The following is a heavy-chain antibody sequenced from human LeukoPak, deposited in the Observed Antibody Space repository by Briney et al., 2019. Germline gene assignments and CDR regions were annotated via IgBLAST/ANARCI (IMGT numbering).Heavy chain of an antibody. J-gene: IGHJ4*02. CDR2: ISDSGGRT. CDR3: AKRGVVIRVILVGFHKEAYYFDS. D-gene: IGHD3-22*01. V-gene: IGHV3-23*01. Sequence: GGSLKLSCAVSGITLSNYGMSWVRQAPGKGLEWVAGISDSGGRTNYADSVKGRFTISRDNPKNTLYLQMNSLRAEDTAVYFCAKRGVVIRVILVGFHKEAYYFDSWGQEALVTVSS. CDR1: GITLSNYG.